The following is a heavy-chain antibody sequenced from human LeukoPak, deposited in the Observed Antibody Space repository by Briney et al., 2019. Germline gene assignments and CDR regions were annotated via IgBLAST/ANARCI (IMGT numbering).Heavy chain of an antibody. Sequence: SETLSLTCTVSGGSISSYYWSWIRRPPGKGLEWIGYIYYSGSTNYNPSLKSRVTISVDTSKNQFSLKLSSVTAADTAVYYCARLVHYDILTGYSYYFDYWGQGTLVTVSS. CDR3: ARLVHYDILTGYSYYFDY. J-gene: IGHJ4*02. V-gene: IGHV4-59*01. D-gene: IGHD3-9*01. CDR2: IYYSGST. CDR1: GGSISSYY.